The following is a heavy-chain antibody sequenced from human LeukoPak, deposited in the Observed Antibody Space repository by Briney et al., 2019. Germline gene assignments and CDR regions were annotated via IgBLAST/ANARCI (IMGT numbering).Heavy chain of an antibody. D-gene: IGHD6-13*01. CDR1: GASISTYY. CDR3: ASGPYPAAGTDHQFDY. J-gene: IGHJ4*02. Sequence: SETLSLTCTVSGASISTYYWSWIRQPPGKGLEWIEYIFYSGSTLYNPSLQSRVTISVDTSKNQFSLRLTSVTAADTAVYYCASGPYPAAGTDHQFDYWGQGTLVTVSS. CDR2: IFYSGST. V-gene: IGHV4-59*01.